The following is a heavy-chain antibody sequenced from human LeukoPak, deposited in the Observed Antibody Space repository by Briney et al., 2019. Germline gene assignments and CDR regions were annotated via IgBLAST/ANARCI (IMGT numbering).Heavy chain of an antibody. CDR2: INVDGSEK. Sequence: PGGSLRLSCAASGFTFSSYWMSWVGQAPGKGLEWVANINVDGSEKYCVDSVKGRFTISRDNAKNSLYLEMNSLRAEDTAVYYCARGYCSSTSCSPNWFDPWGQGTLVTVSS. D-gene: IGHD2-2*01. CDR3: ARGYCSSTSCSPNWFDP. V-gene: IGHV3-7*04. CDR1: GFTFSSYW. J-gene: IGHJ5*02.